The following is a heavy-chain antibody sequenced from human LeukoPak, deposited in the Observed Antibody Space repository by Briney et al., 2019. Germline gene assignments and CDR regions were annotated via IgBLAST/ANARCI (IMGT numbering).Heavy chain of an antibody. CDR1: GFTFSSYG. Sequence: GGSLRLSCAASGFTFSSYGMHWVRLAPGKGLEWVAVIWYDGSNKYYADSVKGRFTISRDNSKNTLYLQMNSLRAEDTAVYYCARASSLRYFDRWGQGTLVTVSS. J-gene: IGHJ4*02. CDR2: IWYDGSNK. D-gene: IGHD3-9*01. V-gene: IGHV3-33*01. CDR3: ARASSLRYFDR.